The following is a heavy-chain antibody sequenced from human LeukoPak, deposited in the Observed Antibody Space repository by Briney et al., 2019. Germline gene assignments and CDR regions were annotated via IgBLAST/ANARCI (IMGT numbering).Heavy chain of an antibody. CDR2: ITGSGGST. J-gene: IGHJ4*02. Sequence: GGSLRLSCAASGFTFSNYAMSWVRQAPGKGLEWVSSITGSGGSTYYADSVKGRFTISRDNSKNTSYLQMSSLRAEDTAVYYCAKDKGDFWSGHHYWGQGTLVTVSS. D-gene: IGHD3-3*01. V-gene: IGHV3-23*01. CDR3: AKDKGDFWSGHHY. CDR1: GFTFSNYA.